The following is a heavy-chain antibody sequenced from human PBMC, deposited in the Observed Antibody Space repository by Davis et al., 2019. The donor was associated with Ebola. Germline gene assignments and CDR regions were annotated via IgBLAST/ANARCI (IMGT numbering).Heavy chain of an antibody. CDR1: GFTFSSYA. CDR3: AKDSRVETIGAAIDY. CDR2: ISGSGGST. J-gene: IGHJ4*02. Sequence: GESLKISCAASGFTFSSYAMSWVRQAPGKGLEWVSAISGSGGSTYYADSVKGRFTISRDNSMNTLYLQVNSLRADDTAIYFCAKDSRVETIGAAIDYWGQGTLVTVSS. D-gene: IGHD4-23*01. V-gene: IGHV3-23*01.